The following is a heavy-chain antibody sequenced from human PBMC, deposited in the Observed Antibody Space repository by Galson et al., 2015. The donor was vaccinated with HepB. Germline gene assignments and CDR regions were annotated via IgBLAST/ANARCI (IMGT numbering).Heavy chain of an antibody. V-gene: IGHV3-11*01. CDR1: GFNFGDYY. Sequence: SLRLSCAASGFNFGDYYMSWIRQAPGKGPEWVSYISRSGKTSYYADSVKGRFTISRDNTKHSLYVQMDSLRAEDTAVYFCARRKTSYCENNGYHFDYWGQGALVTVSS. D-gene: IGHD5-18*01. CDR3: ARRKTSYCENNGYHFDY. CDR2: ISRSGKTS. J-gene: IGHJ4*02.